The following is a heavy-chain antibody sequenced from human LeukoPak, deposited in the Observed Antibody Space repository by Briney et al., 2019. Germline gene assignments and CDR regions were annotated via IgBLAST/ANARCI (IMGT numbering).Heavy chain of an antibody. V-gene: IGHV3-33*06. CDR2: IWHDGSAG. Sequence: PGGSLRLSCAASGFTFSGYGIHWVRQAPGKGLEWVAVIWHDGSAGFYVDSVKGRFRISRDDSKNTVYLQMNSLTAEDTARYYCAKDTTGGWSGYFDSWGQGTLVTVSS. D-gene: IGHD6-19*01. J-gene: IGHJ4*02. CDR3: AKDTTGGWSGYFDS. CDR1: GFTFSGYG.